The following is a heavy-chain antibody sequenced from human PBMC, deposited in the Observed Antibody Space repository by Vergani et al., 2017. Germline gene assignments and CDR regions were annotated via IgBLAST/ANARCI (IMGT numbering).Heavy chain of an antibody. J-gene: IGHJ4*02. CDR3: AWSSNWGSTGFDY. CDR2: IDWDDDK. D-gene: IGHD7-27*01. Sequence: QVTLKESGPALVKPTQTLTLTCTFSGFSLSTSRMRVSWIRQPPGKALEWLARIDWDDDKFYSTSLKTRLTIPKDTSKNQVVLTMTNMDPVDTATYYCAWSSNWGSTGFDYWGQGTLVTVSS. CDR1: GFSLSTSRMR. V-gene: IGHV2-70*04.